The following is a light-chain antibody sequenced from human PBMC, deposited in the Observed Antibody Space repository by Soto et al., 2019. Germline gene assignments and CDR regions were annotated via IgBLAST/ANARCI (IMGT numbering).Light chain of an antibody. CDR3: ETWDSNTNTV. Sequence: QAVVTQSSSASASLGSSVKLTCTLSSGHSSYIIAWHQQQPGKAPRYLMKLEGSGSYNKGSGVPDRFSGSSSGADRYLTISTLQFEDEADYYCETWDSNTNTVFGGGTKLTVL. J-gene: IGLJ3*02. CDR1: SGHSSYI. V-gene: IGLV4-60*02. CDR2: LEGSGSY.